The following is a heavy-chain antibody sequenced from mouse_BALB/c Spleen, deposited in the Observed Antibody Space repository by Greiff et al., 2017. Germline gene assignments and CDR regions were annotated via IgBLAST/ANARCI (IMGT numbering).Heavy chain of an antibody. D-gene: IGHD2-1*01. J-gene: IGHJ3*01. CDR1: GFTFSSYA. CDR3: ASLYGNGFAY. CDR2: ISSGGST. V-gene: IGHV5-6-5*01. Sequence: EVKLVESGGGLVKPGGSLKLSCAASGFTFSSYAMSWVRQTPEKRLEWVASISSGGSTYYPDSVKGRFTISRDNARNILYLQMSSLRSEDTAMYYCASLYGNGFAYWGQGTLVTVSA.